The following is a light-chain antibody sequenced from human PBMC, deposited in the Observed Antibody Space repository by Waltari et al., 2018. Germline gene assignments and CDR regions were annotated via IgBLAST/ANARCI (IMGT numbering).Light chain of an antibody. V-gene: IGLV2-11*01. J-gene: IGLJ1*01. CDR2: DVS. Sequence: QPPLTHPPPVSGSLDQSFTTSSTGTSILLVLITYFSWYQQHPGKAPKLMIYDVSKRPSGVPDRFSGSKSGNTASLTISGLQGEDEADYYCCSYAGSYTYVFGTGTKVTVL. CDR3: CSYAGSYTYV. CDR1: SILLVLITY.